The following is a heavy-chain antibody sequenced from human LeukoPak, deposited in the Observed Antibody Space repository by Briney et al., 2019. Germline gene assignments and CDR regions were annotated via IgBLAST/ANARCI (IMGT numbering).Heavy chain of an antibody. CDR1: GFTLSSFG. J-gene: IGHJ4*02. CDR3: ARAPSSGWLDY. V-gene: IGHV3-30*02. D-gene: IGHD6-19*01. CDR2: VRFDGTNT. Sequence: GGSLRLSCAASGFTLSSFGIHWVRQAPGKGLEWVAFVRFDGTNTHYADSVKGRFTVSRDNSKSTVYLQMNSLTPDDTAVYFCARAPSSGWLDYWGQGILVTVSS.